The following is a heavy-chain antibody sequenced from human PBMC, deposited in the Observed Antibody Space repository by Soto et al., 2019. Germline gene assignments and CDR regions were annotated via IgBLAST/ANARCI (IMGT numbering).Heavy chain of an antibody. CDR3: AREAPVGEVTTSRLRGGYFDY. Sequence: QVQLVQSGAEVKKPGASVKVSCKASGYTFTGYYMHWVRQAPGQGLEWMGWINPNSGGTNYAQKFQGWVTMTRDTSISTAYMELSRLRSDDTAVYYCAREAPVGEVTTSRLRGGYFDYWGQGTLVTVSS. D-gene: IGHD4-17*01. V-gene: IGHV1-2*04. J-gene: IGHJ4*02. CDR2: INPNSGGT. CDR1: GYTFTGYY.